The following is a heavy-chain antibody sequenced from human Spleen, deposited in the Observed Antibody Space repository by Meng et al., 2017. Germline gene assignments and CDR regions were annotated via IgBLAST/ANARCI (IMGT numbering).Heavy chain of an antibody. CDR1: GFTFSDYY. J-gene: IGHJ4*02. D-gene: IGHD3-10*01. CDR2: ISSSGSTI. CDR3: ARREGYGSGSYLFDY. V-gene: IGHV3-11*01. Sequence: GESLKISCAASGFTFSDYYMSWIRQAPGKGLEWVSYISSSGSTIYYADSVKGRFTISRDNAKNSLYLQMNSLRAEDTAVYYCARREGYGSGSYLFDYWGQGTLVTVSS.